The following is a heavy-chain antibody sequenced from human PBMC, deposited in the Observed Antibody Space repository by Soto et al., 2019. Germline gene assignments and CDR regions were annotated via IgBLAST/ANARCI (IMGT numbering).Heavy chain of an antibody. CDR3: ARAGYYDSSGYDGFDI. J-gene: IGHJ3*02. Sequence: QVQLVQSGAEVKKPGASVRVSCKASGYTFTTYYLHWLRQAPGQGLEWMGIIDPRAGSASHAQNFQGRVTMTRDTSTRTVYMDRRSLRSEDTAVYYCARAGYYDSSGYDGFDIWGQGTMVTVSS. CDR1: GYTFTTYY. D-gene: IGHD3-22*01. V-gene: IGHV1-46*01. CDR2: IDPRAGSA.